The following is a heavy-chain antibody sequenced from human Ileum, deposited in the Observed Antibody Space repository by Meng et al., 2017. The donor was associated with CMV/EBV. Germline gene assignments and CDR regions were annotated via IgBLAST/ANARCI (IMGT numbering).Heavy chain of an antibody. Sequence: HLPLRGSGPGPVKLLESLALICHGSGHPPSTISHSWGWFRLPRRKGLEFIARMYFSGGTYYNPSLKSRTTISLDTSKNQFSLNLTSVTAADTAVYYCVRDVIAAGTDWFDPWGQGTLVTVSS. CDR3: VRDVIAAGTDWFDP. D-gene: IGHD6-13*01. CDR2: MYFSGGT. V-gene: IGHV4-39*02. J-gene: IGHJ5*02. CDR1: GHPPSTISHS.